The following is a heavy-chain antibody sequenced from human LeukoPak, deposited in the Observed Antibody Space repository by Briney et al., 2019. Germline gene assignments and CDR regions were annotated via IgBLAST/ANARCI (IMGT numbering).Heavy chain of an antibody. CDR2: IYYSGST. D-gene: IGHD3-10*01. CDR3: ARLGTSYNNDGFDF. V-gene: IGHV4-39*07. CDR1: GGSISSSSYY. Sequence: SETLSLTCTVSGGSISSSSYYWGWIRQPPGKGLEWIGSIYYSGSTYYNPSLKSRVSISVDTTKNQFSLKLSSVTAADTAVYYCARLGTSYNNDGFDFWGQGILVTVCS. J-gene: IGHJ4*02.